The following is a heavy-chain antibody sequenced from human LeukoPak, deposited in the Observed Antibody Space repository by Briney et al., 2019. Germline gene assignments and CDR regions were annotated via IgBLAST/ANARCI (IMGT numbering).Heavy chain of an antibody. CDR2: IIPIFGTA. CDR3: ARDSSGYYYYYYMDV. Sequence: SVKVSCKASGGTFSSYAIIWVRQAPGQGLEWMGGIIPIFGTANYAQKFQGRVTITADKSTSTAYMELSSLRSEDTAVYYCARDSSGYYYYYYMDVWGKGTTVTVSS. CDR1: GGTFSSYA. D-gene: IGHD3-22*01. V-gene: IGHV1-69*06. J-gene: IGHJ6*03.